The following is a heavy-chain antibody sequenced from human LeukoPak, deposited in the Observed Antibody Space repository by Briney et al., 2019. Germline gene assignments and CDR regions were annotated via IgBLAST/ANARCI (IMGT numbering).Heavy chain of an antibody. D-gene: IGHD4-23*01. Sequence: SETLSLTCAVYGGSFSGYYWSWIRQPPGKGLEWIGEINHSGSTNYNPSLKSRVTISVDTSKNQFSLKLSSVTAADTAVYYCARRHNRRGFQAFNSVPFDYWGQGTLVTVSS. V-gene: IGHV4-34*01. J-gene: IGHJ4*02. CDR1: GGSFSGYY. CDR3: ARRHNRRGFQAFNSVPFDY. CDR2: INHSGST.